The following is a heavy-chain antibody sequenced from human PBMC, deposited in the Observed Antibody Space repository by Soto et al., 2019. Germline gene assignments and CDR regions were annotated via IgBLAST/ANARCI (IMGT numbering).Heavy chain of an antibody. CDR2: ISGSGGST. CDR3: AKDLDRITMVRGVILDY. CDR1: GFTFSSYA. V-gene: IGHV3-23*01. Sequence: GGSLRLSCAASGFTFSSYAMSWVRQAPGKGLEWVSAISGSGGSTYYADSVKGRFTISRDNSKNTLYLQMNSLRAEDTAVYYCAKDLDRITMVRGVILDYWGQGTLVTVSS. J-gene: IGHJ4*02. D-gene: IGHD3-10*01.